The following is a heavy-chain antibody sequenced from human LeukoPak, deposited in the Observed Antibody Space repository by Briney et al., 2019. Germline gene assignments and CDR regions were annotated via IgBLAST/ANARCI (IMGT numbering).Heavy chain of an antibody. J-gene: IGHJ4*02. V-gene: IGHV4-34*01. CDR2: INHSGGT. Sequence: PSETLSLTCAVSGGSFSGYYWSWIRQPPGEGLEWIGEINHSGGTNNNPSLKSLITISVDTSKNHFSLKLSSVTAADTAVYYCARHDAGIAARPFDNWGQGTLVTVSS. CDR1: GGSFSGYY. D-gene: IGHD6-6*01. CDR3: ARHDAGIAARPFDN.